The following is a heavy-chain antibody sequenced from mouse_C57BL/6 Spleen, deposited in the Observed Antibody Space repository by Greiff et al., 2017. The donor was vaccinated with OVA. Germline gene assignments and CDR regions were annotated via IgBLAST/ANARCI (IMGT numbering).Heavy chain of an antibody. CDR2: IYPGDGDT. Sequence: QVQLKQSGAELVKPGASVKISCKASGYAFSSYWMNWVKQRPGKGLEWIGQIYPGDGDTNYNGKFKGKATLTADKSSSTAYMQLSSLTSEDSAVYFCARWILLYEGYYFDYWGQGTTLTVSS. CDR3: ARWILLYEGYYFDY. V-gene: IGHV1-80*01. J-gene: IGHJ2*01. CDR1: GYAFSSYW. D-gene: IGHD2-1*01.